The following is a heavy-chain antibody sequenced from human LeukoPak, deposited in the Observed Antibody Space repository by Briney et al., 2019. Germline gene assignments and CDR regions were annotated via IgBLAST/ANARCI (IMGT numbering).Heavy chain of an antibody. D-gene: IGHD3-22*01. CDR3: AREQGYYSVPGY. V-gene: IGHV3-74*01. Sequence: GGSLRLSCAASGFTFSSYWMHWVCQAPGKGPVWVARIRSDGSSTDYADSVKGRFTISRDNAKNTLYLQRNSLRAEDTAVYYCAREQGYYSVPGYWGQGTLVTVSS. CDR2: IRSDGSST. J-gene: IGHJ4*02. CDR1: GFTFSSYW.